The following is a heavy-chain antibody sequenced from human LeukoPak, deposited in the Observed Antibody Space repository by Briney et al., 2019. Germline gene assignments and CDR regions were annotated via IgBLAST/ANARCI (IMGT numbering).Heavy chain of an antibody. CDR3: ARDDFWSGYYKGYNWFDP. CDR1: GYTFTGYY. CDR2: INPNSGGT. Sequence: GASVKVSCKASGYTFTGYYMHWVRQAPGQGLEWMGWINPNSGGTNYAQKFQGRVTMTRDTSISTAYMELSRLRSDDTAVYYCARDDFWSGYYKGYNWFDPWGQGTLVTVSS. V-gene: IGHV1-2*02. D-gene: IGHD3-3*01. J-gene: IGHJ5*02.